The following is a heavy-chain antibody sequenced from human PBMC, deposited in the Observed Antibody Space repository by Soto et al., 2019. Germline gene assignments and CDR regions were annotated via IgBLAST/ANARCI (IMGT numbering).Heavy chain of an antibody. CDR3: AAELGFGKLSVV. J-gene: IGHJ6*02. CDR2: IITLFGTT. V-gene: IGHV1-69*01. Sequence: QVQVVQSGVEVRRPGSSVKVSCKASGDTFKNCVISWVRQAPGQGLEWMGGIITLFGTTDFAQRFKGRLAITTDESTTTAYMELSRLGSEDTATYYCAAELGFGKLSVVWGQGTTVIVSS. D-gene: IGHD3-10*01. CDR1: GDTFKNCV.